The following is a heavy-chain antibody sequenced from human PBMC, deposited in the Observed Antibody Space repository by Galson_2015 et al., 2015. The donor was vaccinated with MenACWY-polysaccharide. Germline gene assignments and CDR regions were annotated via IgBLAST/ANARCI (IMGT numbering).Heavy chain of an antibody. J-gene: IGHJ6*02. CDR3: ARDRLIYCSGGSCYSAEYYYGMDV. V-gene: IGHV1-18*01. D-gene: IGHD2-15*01. CDR2: ISGYNGNT. Sequence: SVKVSCKASGYTFTSYGISWVRQAPGQGLEWMGWISGYNGNTNYAQKFQGRVTMTTDTSTSTAYMELRSLRSDATAVYYCARDRLIYCSGGSCYSAEYYYGMDVWGQGTTVTASS. CDR1: GYTFTSYG.